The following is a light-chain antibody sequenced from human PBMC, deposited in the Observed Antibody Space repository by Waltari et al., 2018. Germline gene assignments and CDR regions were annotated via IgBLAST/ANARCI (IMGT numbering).Light chain of an antibody. CDR2: DVS. J-gene: IGLJ3*02. V-gene: IGLV2-14*01. Sequence: QSALTQPASVSGSPGQSITISCTGTSSDVGGYNYFSWYQQHPGIAPKPMIYDVSNRPSVVSNRFSGSKSGNTASLTISGLQAEDEADYYCSSYTSSSTRVFGGGTKLTVL. CDR3: SSYTSSSTRV. CDR1: SSDVGGYNY.